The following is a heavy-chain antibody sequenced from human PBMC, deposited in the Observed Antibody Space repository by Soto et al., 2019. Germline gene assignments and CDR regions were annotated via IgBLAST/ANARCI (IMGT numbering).Heavy chain of an antibody. Sequence: QITLKESGPTLVKPTQTLTLTCSFSGFSLSTSGVGVGWIRQPPGKALEWLALIYWADDKRYSPSLKSRLTITKDTSKNQVVLTMTNMDPVDTATYYCAHRSLQDSFDYWGQGTLVTVSS. CDR2: IYWADDK. J-gene: IGHJ4*02. V-gene: IGHV2-5*02. CDR3: AHRSLQDSFDY. CDR1: GFSLSTSGVG.